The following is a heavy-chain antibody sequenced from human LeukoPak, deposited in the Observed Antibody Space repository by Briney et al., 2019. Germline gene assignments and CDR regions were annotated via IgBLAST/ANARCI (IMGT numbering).Heavy chain of an antibody. V-gene: IGHV4-39*07. J-gene: IGHJ5*02. CDR3: ARENYCTNGVCWAFDP. CDR2: IYYTGST. Sequence: SETLSLTCTVSGGSISSSDYYWSWIRQPPGRGLEWLGNIYYTGSTTDNPSLKSRVTFSVDTFNNQFSLHLSSVTAADTAVYYCARENYCTNGVCWAFDPWGQGTLVTVSS. D-gene: IGHD2-8*01. CDR1: GGSISSSDYY.